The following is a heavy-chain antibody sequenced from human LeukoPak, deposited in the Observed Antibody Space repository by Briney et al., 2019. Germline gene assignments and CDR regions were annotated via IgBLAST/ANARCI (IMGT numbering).Heavy chain of an antibody. CDR2: ISGSGGST. J-gene: IGHJ3*02. CDR3: AKADIGLSFNYDFWSGYQIPHAFDI. D-gene: IGHD3-3*01. CDR1: GFTVSSNY. Sequence: PGGSLRLSCAASGFTVSSNYMSWVRQAPGKGLEWVSAISGSGGSTYYADSVKGRFTISRDNSKNTLYLQMNSLRAEDTAVYYCAKADIGLSFNYDFWSGYQIPHAFDIWGQGTMVTVSS. V-gene: IGHV3-23*01.